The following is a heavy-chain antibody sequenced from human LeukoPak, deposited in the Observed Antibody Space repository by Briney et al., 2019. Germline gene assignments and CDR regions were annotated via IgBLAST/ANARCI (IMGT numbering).Heavy chain of an antibody. D-gene: IGHD2-2*01. V-gene: IGHV1-18*01. CDR2: ISAYNGNT. CDR1: GYTFTSYG. CDR3: PRVRQLLIKNYCYYYRDV. J-gene: IGHJ6*03. Sequence: ASVKVSCKASGYTFTSYGISWVRQAPGQGLEWMGWISAYNGNTNYAQKLQGRVTMTTDTSTSTAYMELRSLRSDDTAVYCCPRVRQLLIKNYCYYYRDVWGTRTTITVSS.